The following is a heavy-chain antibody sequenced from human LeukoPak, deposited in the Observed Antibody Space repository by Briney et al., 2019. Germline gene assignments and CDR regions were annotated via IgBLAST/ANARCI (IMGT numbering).Heavy chain of an antibody. J-gene: IGHJ5*02. CDR1: GGSISSGDYY. CDR2: MYYSGST. V-gene: IGHV4-30-4*01. Sequence: SETLSLTCTVSGGSISSGDYYWSWIRQPPGKGLEWIAYMYYSGSTYYNPALKSRVTMSADTAKNQLSLKLSSVTAADTAVYYCARPYYYDSRIDPWGQGILVTVSS. D-gene: IGHD3-22*01. CDR3: ARPYYYDSRIDP.